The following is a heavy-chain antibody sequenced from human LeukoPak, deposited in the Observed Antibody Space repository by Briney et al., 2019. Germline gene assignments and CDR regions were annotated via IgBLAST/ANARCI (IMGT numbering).Heavy chain of an antibody. Sequence: GGSLRLSCAASGFTFSSYGMHWVRQAPGKGLEWVAFIRYDGSNKYYADSVKGRFTISRDNSKNTLYLQMNSLRAEDTAVYYCAKNQIVLVITPYFDYWGQGTLVTVSS. D-gene: IGHD3-22*01. CDR3: AKNQIVLVITPYFDY. V-gene: IGHV3-30*02. CDR2: IRYDGSNK. CDR1: GFTFSSYG. J-gene: IGHJ4*02.